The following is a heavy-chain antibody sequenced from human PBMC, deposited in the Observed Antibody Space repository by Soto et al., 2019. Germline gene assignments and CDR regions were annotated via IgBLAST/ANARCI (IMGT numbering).Heavy chain of an antibody. CDR1: GGSISSSSYY. CDR3: ARQVAKQLVHFDY. D-gene: IGHD6-6*01. V-gene: IGHV4-39*01. Sequence: SETLSLTCTVSGGSISSSSYYWGWIRQPPGKGLEWIGSIYYGGSTYYNPSLKSRVTISVDTSKNQFSLKLSSVTAADTAVYYCARQVAKQLVHFDYWGQGTLVTVSS. J-gene: IGHJ4*02. CDR2: IYYGGST.